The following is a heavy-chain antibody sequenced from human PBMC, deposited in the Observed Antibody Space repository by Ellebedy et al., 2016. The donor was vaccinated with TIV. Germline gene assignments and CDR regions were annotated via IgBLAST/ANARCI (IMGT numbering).Heavy chain of an antibody. CDR1: GGTFCSYA. D-gene: IGHD4-17*01. Sequence: SVTVSCXASGGTFCSYAISWVRQAPGQGLEWMGRIIPILGIANYAQKFQGRVTITADKSTSTAYMELSSLRSEDTAVYYCAGDPGLYANDYGDSWGAFDIWGQGTMVTVSS. CDR3: AGDPGLYANDYGDSWGAFDI. V-gene: IGHV1-69*10. CDR2: IIPILGIA. J-gene: IGHJ3*02.